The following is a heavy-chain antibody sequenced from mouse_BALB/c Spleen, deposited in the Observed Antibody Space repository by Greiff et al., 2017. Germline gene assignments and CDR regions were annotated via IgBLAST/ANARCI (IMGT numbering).Heavy chain of an antibody. J-gene: IGHJ2*01. Sequence: EVQRVESGPGLVKPSQSLSLTCTVTGYSITSDYAWNWIRQFPGNKLEWMGYISYSGSTSYNPSLKSRISITRDTSKNQFFLQLNSVTTEDTATYYCARGGNNDYWGQGTTLTVSS. CDR3: ARGGNNDY. V-gene: IGHV3-2*02. CDR1: GYSITSDYA. D-gene: IGHD6-1*01. CDR2: ISYSGST.